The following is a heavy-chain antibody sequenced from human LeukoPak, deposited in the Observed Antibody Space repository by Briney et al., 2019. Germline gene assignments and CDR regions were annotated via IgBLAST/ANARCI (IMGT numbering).Heavy chain of an antibody. CDR1: GFTFSSYA. V-gene: IGHV3-23*01. CDR3: AKRGVVAATPSTV. J-gene: IGHJ4*02. D-gene: IGHD2-15*01. CDR2: FSGSGGST. Sequence: GGSLRLSCAASGFTFSSYAMSWVPQAPGKGLEWVSAFSGSGGSTYYADSVKGRFTISRDNSKNTLYLQMNSLRAEDTAVYYCAKRGVVAATPSTVWGQGTLVTVSS.